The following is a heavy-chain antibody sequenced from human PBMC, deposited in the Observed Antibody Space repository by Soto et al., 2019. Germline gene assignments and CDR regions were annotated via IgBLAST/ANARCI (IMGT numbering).Heavy chain of an antibody. CDR2: IIPIFGTA. D-gene: IGHD3-9*01. V-gene: IGHV1-69*06. J-gene: IGHJ6*02. CDR1: GGTFISYA. CDR3: ARDSDILNGSGYGMDL. Sequence: SVKLSCKSSGGTFISYAISWVRQAPGQGLEWMGGIIPIFGTANYAQKFQGRVTITADKSTSTAYMELSSLRSEDTAVYYCARDSDILNGSGYGMDLWCQGTTVPVSS.